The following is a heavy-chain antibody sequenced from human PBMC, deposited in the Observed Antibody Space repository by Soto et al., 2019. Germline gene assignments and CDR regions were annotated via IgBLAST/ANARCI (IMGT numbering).Heavy chain of an antibody. Sequence: QVQLQESGPGLVKPSETLSLTCTVSGGSISSYYWSWIRQPPGKGLEWIGYIYYSGSTNYNPSLKSRVTISVDTSKNQFSLKLSSVTAADTAVYYCARDPWELLGGHYFDYWGQGTLVTVSS. CDR3: ARDPWELLGGHYFDY. CDR1: GGSISSYY. D-gene: IGHD1-26*01. CDR2: IYYSGST. V-gene: IGHV4-59*01. J-gene: IGHJ4*02.